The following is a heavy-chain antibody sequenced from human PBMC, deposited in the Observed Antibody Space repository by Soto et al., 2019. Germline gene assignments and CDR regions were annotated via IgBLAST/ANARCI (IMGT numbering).Heavy chain of an antibody. D-gene: IGHD6-13*01. Sequence: QVSLKESGPVLVKPTETLTLTCTVSGFSLVHSTKWGVGWIRQPPGKALEWLAHIFWNDEKRHSPSLKNSLTISKDTSKSQVVFTMTNLDPGDTATYYCVRTPFISSWEPFDLWGQGTLVTVSS. CDR2: IFWNDEK. J-gene: IGHJ4*02. CDR3: VRTPFISSWEPFDL. V-gene: IGHV2-26*01. CDR1: GFSLVHSTKWG.